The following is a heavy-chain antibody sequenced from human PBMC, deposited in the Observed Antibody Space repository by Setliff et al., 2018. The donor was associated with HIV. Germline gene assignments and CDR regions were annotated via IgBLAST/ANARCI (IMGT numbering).Heavy chain of an antibody. J-gene: IGHJ4*02. CDR3: ARLRYCDILTGYAFDY. D-gene: IGHD3-9*01. CDR1: GGSISSGNYY. Sequence: SETLSLTCTVSGGSISSGNYYWGWIRQPPGKGLEWIGSISYSENIYYNPSLKSRVTISADTSKKQFSLKLSSVTAADTAVYYCARLRYCDILTGYAFDYWGQGTLVTVSS. CDR2: ISYSENI. V-gene: IGHV4-39*01.